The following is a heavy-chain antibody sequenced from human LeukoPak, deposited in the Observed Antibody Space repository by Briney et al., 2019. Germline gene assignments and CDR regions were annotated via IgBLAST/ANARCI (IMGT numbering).Heavy chain of an antibody. D-gene: IGHD6-19*01. CDR1: GFTFSSYS. CDR2: ISSSSSTI. Sequence: GGSLRLSCAASGFTFSSYSMKLVRQAPGKGLEWVSYISSSSSTIYYADSVKGRFTISRDNAKNSLYLQMNSLRAEDTAVYYCARENEVAGINYWGQGTLVTVSS. V-gene: IGHV3-48*01. CDR3: ARENEVAGINY. J-gene: IGHJ4*02.